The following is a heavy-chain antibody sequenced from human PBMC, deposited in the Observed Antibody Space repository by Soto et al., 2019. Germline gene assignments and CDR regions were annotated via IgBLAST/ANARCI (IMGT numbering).Heavy chain of an antibody. CDR3: ARERNFWSGYLGPDAFDI. D-gene: IGHD3-3*01. Sequence: SETLSLTCSVSGGSISSKNYYWGWIRQPPGKGLEWIGYIYYSGSTNYNPSLKSRVTISVDTSKNQFSLKLSSVTAADTAVYYCARERNFWSGYLGPDAFDIWGQGTMVTVSS. V-gene: IGHV4-39*07. J-gene: IGHJ3*02. CDR1: GGSISSKNYY. CDR2: IYYSGST.